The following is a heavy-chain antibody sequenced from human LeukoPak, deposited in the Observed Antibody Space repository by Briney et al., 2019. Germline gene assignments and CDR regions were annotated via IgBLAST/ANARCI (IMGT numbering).Heavy chain of an antibody. CDR1: GASISSGSYY. D-gene: IGHD7-27*01. Sequence: PSETLSLTCTVSGASISSGSYYWSWIRQPAGKGLERIGRIYTSGSTNYNPSLKSRVTISVDTSKNQFSLKLSSVTAADTAVYYCARHPGEYDAFDIWGQGTMVTVSS. V-gene: IGHV4-61*02. CDR2: IYTSGST. J-gene: IGHJ3*02. CDR3: ARHPGEYDAFDI.